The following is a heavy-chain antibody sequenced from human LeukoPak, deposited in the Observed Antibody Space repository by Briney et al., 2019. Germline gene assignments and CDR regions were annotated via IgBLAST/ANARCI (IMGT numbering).Heavy chain of an antibody. CDR1: GFTFSSYT. V-gene: IGHV3-21*01. J-gene: IGHJ4*02. CDR2: ISSGSHYI. Sequence: GGSLRLSCAASGFTFSSYTMNWVRQAPGMGLEWVSTISSGSHYIYYADSVKGRFTISRDNAKNSMFLQMNSLRAEDTAVYYCARGSLSSGSHYNDFWGQGTLVTVSS. D-gene: IGHD3-10*01. CDR3: ARGSLSSGSHYNDF.